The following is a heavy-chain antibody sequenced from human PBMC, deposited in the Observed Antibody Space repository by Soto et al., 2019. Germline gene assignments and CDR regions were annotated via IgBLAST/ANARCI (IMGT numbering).Heavy chain of an antibody. CDR2: IRQDGSEQ. J-gene: IGHJ6*03. CDR1: GFTFSNYW. Sequence: PGGSLRLSCAASGFTFSNYWMRWVRQAPGKGLEWVANIRQDGSEQYYVDSVKGRFTISRDNAKNSLYLQMNSLRAEDTAVYYCARVERKIIGVYYYYMDVWGKGTTVTVSS. V-gene: IGHV3-7*01. CDR3: ARVERKIIGVYYYYMDV. D-gene: IGHD6-6*01.